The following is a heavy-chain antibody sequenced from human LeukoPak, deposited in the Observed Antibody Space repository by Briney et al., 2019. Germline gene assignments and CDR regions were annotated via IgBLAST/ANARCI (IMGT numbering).Heavy chain of an antibody. CDR3: AGVNYYGSGSYYKGGMDV. CDR1: GGSFSGYY. CDR2: INHSGST. D-gene: IGHD3-10*01. J-gene: IGHJ6*04. Sequence: PSETLSLTCAVYGGSFSGYYWSWIRQPPGKGLEWIGEINHSGSTNYNPSLKSRVTISVDTSKNQFSLKLSSVTAADTAVYYCAGVNYYGSGSYYKGGMDVWGKGTTVTVSS. V-gene: IGHV4-34*01.